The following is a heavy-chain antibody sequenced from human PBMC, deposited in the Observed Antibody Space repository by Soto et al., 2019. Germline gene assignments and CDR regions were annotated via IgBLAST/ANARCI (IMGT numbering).Heavy chain of an antibody. D-gene: IGHD5-12*01. CDR3: ARDLVPGYTRFSDY. CDR1: GYTFSNYG. J-gene: IGHJ4*02. Sequence: QVQLVQSGAEVKKPGASVKVSCKTSGYTFSNYGINWVRQAPGQGLEWMGWISAYNGNTNFAQKLQGRVSLTTDTSSTTAYMEPMSLTSDHTDVYYCARDLVPGYTRFSDYWGQRTLVTVSS. CDR2: ISAYNGNT. V-gene: IGHV1-18*01.